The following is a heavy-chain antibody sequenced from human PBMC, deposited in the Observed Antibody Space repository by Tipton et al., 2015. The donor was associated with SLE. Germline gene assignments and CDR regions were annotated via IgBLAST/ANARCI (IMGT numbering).Heavy chain of an antibody. D-gene: IGHD3-9*01. V-gene: IGHV3-33*08. CDR1: GFTFSHYG. CDR3: ARDADVTSHYSLFDY. J-gene: IGHJ4*01. CDR2: LWADGKNE. Sequence: SLRLSCAASGFTFSHYGIHWVRQAPGKGLEWVAVLWADGKNEYYVDSVKGRFTVSSDTSRNTLYLQMNSLRAEDTAVYYCARDADVTSHYSLFDYWGHGTLVSVSS.